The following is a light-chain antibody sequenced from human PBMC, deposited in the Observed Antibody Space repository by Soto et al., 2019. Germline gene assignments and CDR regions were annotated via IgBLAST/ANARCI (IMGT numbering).Light chain of an antibody. Sequence: EIVLTQSPGTLSLSPGERATLSCRASQSVSSSYLACYQQKPGRXXRLLIYGASSRATGIPDRFSGSGSGTDFTLTISRLEPEDFAVYYCQQYGSSPWTFGQGTKV. CDR2: GAS. V-gene: IGKV3-20*01. CDR1: QSVSSSY. CDR3: QQYGSSPWT. J-gene: IGKJ1*01.